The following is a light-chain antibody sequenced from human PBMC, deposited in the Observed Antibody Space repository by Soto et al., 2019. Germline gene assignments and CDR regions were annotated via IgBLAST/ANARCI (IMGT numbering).Light chain of an antibody. J-gene: IGLJ3*02. CDR2: DVS. Sequence: QSALTQPRSVSGSPGQSVTISCTGTSSDVGGYNYVSWYQQHPGKAPKLMIYDVSQRPSGVPNRFSGSKSDNTASLIISGLQAEDEADYDCCSYAGTYTWVFGGGTKVTVL. CDR3: CSYAGTYTWV. V-gene: IGLV2-11*01. CDR1: SSDVGGYNY.